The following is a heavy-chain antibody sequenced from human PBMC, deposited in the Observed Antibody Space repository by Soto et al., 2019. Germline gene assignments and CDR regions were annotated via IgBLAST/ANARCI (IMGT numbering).Heavy chain of an antibody. Sequence: GGSLRLSCAASGFTFSSYAMSWVRQAPGKGLEWVSAISGSGGNTYYADSVKGRFTISRDNSKNTLYLKINSLRAEDTAVYYWAISIGMVRGVNNWFAPWGKGTLVTVSS. V-gene: IGHV3-23*01. D-gene: IGHD3-10*01. CDR2: ISGSGGNT. CDR3: AISIGMVRGVNNWFAP. J-gene: IGHJ5*02. CDR1: GFTFSSYA.